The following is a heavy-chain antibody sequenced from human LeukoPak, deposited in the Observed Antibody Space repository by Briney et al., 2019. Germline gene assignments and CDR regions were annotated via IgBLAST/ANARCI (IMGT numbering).Heavy chain of an antibody. CDR3: ARGGVVVVPAAQNWFGP. J-gene: IGHJ5*02. Sequence: ASVKVSCKASGYTFTSYDISWVRQAPGQGLEWMGWISAYNGNTNYAQKLQGRVTMTTDTSTGTAYMELRSLRSDDTAVYYCARGGVVVVPAAQNWFGPCGQGTLVTVSS. D-gene: IGHD2-2*01. CDR1: GYTFTSYD. V-gene: IGHV1-18*01. CDR2: ISAYNGNT.